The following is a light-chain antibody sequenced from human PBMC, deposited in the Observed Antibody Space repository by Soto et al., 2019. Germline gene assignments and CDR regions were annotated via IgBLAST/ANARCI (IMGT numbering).Light chain of an antibody. Sequence: PWDIATPSCRSSQSAYSSYLSWYQQKPGQAPRLLIYGASNRATGIPDRFSGSGSGTDFTLTISSLEPEDFAVYYCQQRSNWPPITFGQGTRLEIK. J-gene: IGKJ5*01. CDR3: QQRSNWPPIT. CDR2: GAS. V-gene: IGKV3-11*01. CDR1: QSAYSSY.